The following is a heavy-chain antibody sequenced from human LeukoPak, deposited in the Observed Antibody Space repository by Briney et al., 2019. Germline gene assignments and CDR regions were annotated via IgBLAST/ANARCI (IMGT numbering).Heavy chain of an antibody. J-gene: IGHJ4*02. V-gene: IGHV1-69*01. Sequence: SVKVSCKASGGTFSSYAIDWVRQAPGQGLEWMGGIIPIFGTANYAQKFQGRVTITADESTSTAYMELSSLRAEDTAVYYCARDCSTTSCYMFDYWGQGTLVTVSS. CDR1: GGTFSSYA. CDR2: IIPIFGTA. CDR3: ARDCSTTSCYMFDY. D-gene: IGHD2-2*02.